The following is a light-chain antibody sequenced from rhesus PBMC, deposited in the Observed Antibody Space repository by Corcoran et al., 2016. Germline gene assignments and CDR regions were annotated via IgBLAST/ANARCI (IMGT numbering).Light chain of an antibody. CDR3: QHSYGTPFS. Sequence: DIQMTQSPSSLSASVGDRVTITCRASENVDNYLHWYQQTPGKAPKLLIYAASSLQSGVPSRFSGTVSGTDYTFTISSLQPEDVASYYCQHSYGTPFSFGQGSRVEIE. CDR2: AAS. CDR1: ENVDNY. J-gene: IGKJ2*01. V-gene: IGKV1-74*01.